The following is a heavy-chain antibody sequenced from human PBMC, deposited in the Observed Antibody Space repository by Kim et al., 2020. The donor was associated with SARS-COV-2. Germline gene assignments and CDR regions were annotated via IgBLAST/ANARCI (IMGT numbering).Heavy chain of an antibody. V-gene: IGHV3-48*03. CDR1: GFTLRSYE. J-gene: IGHJ4*02. CDR3: ARDMRLGELSPCDY. CDR2: ISSSGGNI. D-gene: IGHD3-16*02. Sequence: GGSLRLSCAASGFTLRSYEMNWVRQAPGKGLEWISFISSSGGNIYYADSVKGRFTISRDDAKSSLYLQMNSLRAEDTAVYYCARDMRLGELSPCDYWGQGTLVTVSS.